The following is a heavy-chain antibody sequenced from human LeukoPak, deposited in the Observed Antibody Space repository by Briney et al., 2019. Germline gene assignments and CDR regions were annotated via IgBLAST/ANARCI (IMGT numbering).Heavy chain of an antibody. D-gene: IGHD1-26*01. V-gene: IGHV3-7*01. CDR1: GFTFNRYW. CDR3: ARDPYSGNYGNYYYYYMDV. CDR2: IKQDGSAK. J-gene: IGHJ6*03. Sequence: GGSLRLSCAASGFTFNRYWMSWVRQAPGKELQWVANIKQDGSAKYYVDSVKGRFTISRDNAKNSLYLQMNSLGPEDTAVYYCARDPYSGNYGNYYYYYMDVWGKGTTVTISS.